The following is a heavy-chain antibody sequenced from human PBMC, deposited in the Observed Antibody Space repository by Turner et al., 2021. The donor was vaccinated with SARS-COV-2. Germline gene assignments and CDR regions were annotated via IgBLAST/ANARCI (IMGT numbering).Heavy chain of an antibody. CDR2: ISESGIQT. J-gene: IGHJ4*02. CDR1: GIPSRSHS. V-gene: IGHV3-21*01. Sequence: ELQLVESGGGLVEPCGSLSLSFAASGIPSRSHSMNWVCQAPGKGLEWVSSISESGIQTYNADSMKGRINISRDNAKNKLNQKMDGQRVEDTAVYYCATQAHGNNDGPWDFWGPGTLVSVSS. CDR3: ATQAHGNNDGPWDF. D-gene: IGHD1-1*01.